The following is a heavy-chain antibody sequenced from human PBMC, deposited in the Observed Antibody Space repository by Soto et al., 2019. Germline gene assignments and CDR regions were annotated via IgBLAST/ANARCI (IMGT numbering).Heavy chain of an antibody. J-gene: IGHJ4*02. CDR1: GYRLTSNY. CDR3: ARGEPHSRGWNFDF. D-gene: IGHD6-19*01. V-gene: IGHV1-46*01. Sequence: QVQLVQSGAEVKKPGASVKVSCTASGYRLTSNYIHWVRQAPGEGLEWMGKINPSGGTTRYGQKFQGRVTMTRDTSTSTVYMEMSSLRSEDTAVYYCARGEPHSRGWNFDFWGQGTLVIVSP. CDR2: INPSGGTT.